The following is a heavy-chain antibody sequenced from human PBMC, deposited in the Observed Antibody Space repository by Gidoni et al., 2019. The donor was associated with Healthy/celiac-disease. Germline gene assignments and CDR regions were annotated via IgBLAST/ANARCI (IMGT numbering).Heavy chain of an antibody. CDR1: GGSFSGYY. CDR3: ARGSKGGGSGYDYAFDI. D-gene: IGHD5-12*01. V-gene: IGHV4-34*01. J-gene: IGHJ3*02. CDR2: INHRGST. Sequence: QVQLQQWGAGLLKPSETLSLTCAVYGGSFSGYYWSWLRQPPGKGLEWIGEINHRGSTNYNPTLKSRVTISVDTSKNQFSLKLSSVTAADTAVYYCARGSKGGGSGYDYAFDIWGQGTMVTVSS.